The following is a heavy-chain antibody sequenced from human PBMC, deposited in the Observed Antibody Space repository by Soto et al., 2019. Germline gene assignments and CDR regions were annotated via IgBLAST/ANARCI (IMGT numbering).Heavy chain of an antibody. Sequence: QVQLVQSGAEVKKPGSSVKVSCKASGGSFSSYAISWVRQAPGQGLEWMGGIIPIFDTVNYAEKFQGRVTITADESTSTAYMELSSLRSEDTAVSYCARGPYYDFWSGPVPPGDYYYYYGMDVWGQGTTVTVSS. CDR1: GGSFSSYA. D-gene: IGHD3-3*01. CDR2: IIPIFDTV. CDR3: ARGPYYDFWSGPVPPGDYYYYYGMDV. V-gene: IGHV1-69*12. J-gene: IGHJ6*02.